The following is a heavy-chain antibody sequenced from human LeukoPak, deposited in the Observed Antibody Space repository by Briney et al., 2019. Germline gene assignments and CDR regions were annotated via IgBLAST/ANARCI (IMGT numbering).Heavy chain of an antibody. CDR1: GFTFSSYA. J-gene: IGHJ4*02. CDR2: ISYDGSNK. D-gene: IGHD1-14*01. Sequence: PGGSLRLSCAASGFTFSSYAMHWVRQAPGKGLEWVAVISYDGSNKYYADSVKGRFTISRDNSKNTLYLQMNSLRAEDTAVYYCVEPRLSGGWGQGTLVTVSS. CDR3: VEPRLSGG. V-gene: IGHV3-30*04.